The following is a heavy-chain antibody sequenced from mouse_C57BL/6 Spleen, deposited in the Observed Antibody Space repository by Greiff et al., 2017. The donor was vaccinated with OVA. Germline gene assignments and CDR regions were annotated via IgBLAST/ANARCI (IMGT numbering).Heavy chain of an antibody. J-gene: IGHJ3*01. Sequence: EVHLVESGGGLVKPGGSLKLSCAASGFTFSSYAMSWVRQTPEKRLEWVATISDGGSYTYYPDNVKGRFTISRDNAKNNLYLQMSHLKSEDTAMYYCAREDGNGFAYWGQGTLVTVSA. CDR1: GFTFSSYA. V-gene: IGHV5-4*01. D-gene: IGHD2-1*01. CDR2: ISDGGSYT. CDR3: AREDGNGFAY.